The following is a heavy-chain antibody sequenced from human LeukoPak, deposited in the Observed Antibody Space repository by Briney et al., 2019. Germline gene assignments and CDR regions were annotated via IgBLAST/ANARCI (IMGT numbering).Heavy chain of an antibody. CDR3: ARMATALDY. V-gene: IGHV3-30*03. Sequence: GGSLRLSCAASGFTFSSYGMHWVRQAPGKGLEWVAVISYDGSNKYYADSVKGRFTISRDNSKNTLYLQMNSLRAEDTAVYYCARMATALDYWGQGTLVTVSS. CDR2: ISYDGSNK. CDR1: GFTFSSYG. D-gene: IGHD5-24*01. J-gene: IGHJ4*02.